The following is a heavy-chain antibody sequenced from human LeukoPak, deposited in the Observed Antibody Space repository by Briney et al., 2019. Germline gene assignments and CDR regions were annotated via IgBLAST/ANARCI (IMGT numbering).Heavy chain of an antibody. D-gene: IGHD2-2*03. CDR3: AKGGYFGAKEKYYFDY. CDR1: GYTFTAYY. CDR2: INPNSGGT. J-gene: IGHJ4*02. V-gene: IGHV1-2*02. Sequence: ASVKVSCKSSGYTFTAYYMHWVRQAPGQGLEWMGWINPNSGGTNYAQKFQGRVTMTRDTSISTAYMELSRLRSDDTAVYYCAKGGYFGAKEKYYFDYWGQGTLVTVSS.